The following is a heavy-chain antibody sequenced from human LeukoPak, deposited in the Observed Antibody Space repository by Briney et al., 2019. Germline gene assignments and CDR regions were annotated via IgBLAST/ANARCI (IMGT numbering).Heavy chain of an antibody. Sequence: SVKVSCKAPGGTFSSYAISWVRQAPGQGLEWMGGIIPIFGTANYAQKFQGRVTITADESTSTAYMELSSLRSEDTAVYYCARAADTANNWFDPWGQGTLVTASS. J-gene: IGHJ5*02. D-gene: IGHD5-18*01. V-gene: IGHV1-69*13. CDR2: IIPIFGTA. CDR1: GGTFSSYA. CDR3: ARAADTANNWFDP.